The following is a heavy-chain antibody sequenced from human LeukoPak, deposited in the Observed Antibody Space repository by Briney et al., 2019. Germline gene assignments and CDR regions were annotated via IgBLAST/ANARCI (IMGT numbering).Heavy chain of an antibody. D-gene: IGHD4-23*01. CDR1: GGSISSSGYY. CDR3: ARTRAYGGRPDY. V-gene: IGHV4-39*07. J-gene: IGHJ4*02. Sequence: PSETLSLTCTVPGGSISSSGYYWGWLRQSPGKGLEWIGSFSYSGSTYYSPSLKSRVTISVDTSKNQFSLKLSSVTAADTAVYYCARTRAYGGRPDYWGQGTLVTVSS. CDR2: FSYSGST.